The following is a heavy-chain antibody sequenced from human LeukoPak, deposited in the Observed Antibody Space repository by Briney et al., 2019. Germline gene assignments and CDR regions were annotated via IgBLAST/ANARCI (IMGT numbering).Heavy chain of an antibody. J-gene: IGHJ5*02. Sequence: ASVKVSCKASGGTFSSYAISWVRQAPGQGLEWMGGITPIFGTANYAQKFQGRVTITTDESTSTAYMELSSLRSEDTAVYYCARDHCSSTSCYLPRLGFDPWGQGTLVTVSS. D-gene: IGHD2-2*01. CDR2: ITPIFGTA. CDR3: ARDHCSSTSCYLPRLGFDP. V-gene: IGHV1-69*05. CDR1: GGTFSSYA.